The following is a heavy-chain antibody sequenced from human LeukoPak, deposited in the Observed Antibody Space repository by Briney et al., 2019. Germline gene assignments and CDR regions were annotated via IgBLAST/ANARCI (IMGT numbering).Heavy chain of an antibody. CDR1: GLSISNFW. V-gene: IGHV3-7*01. CDR2: IDKDGNEI. J-gene: IGHJ4*02. Sequence: GGSLRLSCAASGLSISNFWMHWVRQAPGKGLEWVAIIDKDGNEIKYVDSVKGRFTLSRDNAKNSVYLQMNSLRTEDTALYYCVTDGDKWNDSEYWGQGTLVTVSS. CDR3: VTDGDKWNDSEY. D-gene: IGHD1-1*01.